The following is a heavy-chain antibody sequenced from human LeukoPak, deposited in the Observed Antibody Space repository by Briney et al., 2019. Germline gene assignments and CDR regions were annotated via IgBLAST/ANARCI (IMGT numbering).Heavy chain of an antibody. CDR3: ARGLIVGTTGVWAFDI. D-gene: IGHD1-26*01. CDR1: GFTFSSYS. J-gene: IGHJ3*02. CDR2: ISSSSSTI. Sequence: GGSLRLSCAASGFTFSSYSMNWARQAPGKGLEWVSYISSSSSTIYYADFVKGRFTISRDNSKNTLYLQMNSLRAEDTALYYCARGLIVGTTGVWAFDIWGQGTMVTVSS. V-gene: IGHV3-48*01.